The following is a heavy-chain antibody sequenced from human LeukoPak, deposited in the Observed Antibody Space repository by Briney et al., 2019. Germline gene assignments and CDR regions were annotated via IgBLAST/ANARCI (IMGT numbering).Heavy chain of an antibody. CDR1: GYTFTSYD. CDR2: MNPNSGNT. Sequence: ASVKVSCKASGYTFTSYDINWVRQATGQGLEWKGWMNPNSGNTGYAQKFQGRVTMTRNASISTAYMELSSLRSEDTAVYYCARGPWELLGELDYWGQGTLVTVSS. V-gene: IGHV1-8*01. D-gene: IGHD1-26*01. CDR3: ARGPWELLGELDY. J-gene: IGHJ4*02.